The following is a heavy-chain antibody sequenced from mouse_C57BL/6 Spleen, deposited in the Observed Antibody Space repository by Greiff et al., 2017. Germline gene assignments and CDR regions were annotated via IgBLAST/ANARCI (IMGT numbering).Heavy chain of an antibody. CDR2: IHPNSGST. Sequence: QVQLQQSGAELVRPGASVKLSCTASGFNIKDYYMPWVKQRPGQGLEWIGMIHPNSGSTNYNEKFKSKATLTVDKSSSTAYMQLSSLTSEDSAVXYCARGLPPEDYWGQGTTLTVSS. CDR1: GFNIKDYY. D-gene: IGHD6-1*01. J-gene: IGHJ2*01. V-gene: IGHV1-64*01. CDR3: ARGLPPEDY.